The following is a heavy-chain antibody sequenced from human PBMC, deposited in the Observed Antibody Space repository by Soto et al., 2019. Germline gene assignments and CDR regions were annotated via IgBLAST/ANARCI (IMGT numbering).Heavy chain of an antibody. D-gene: IGHD3-16*01. J-gene: IGHJ4*02. CDR3: ARGQTGGGWGYYFDY. CDR2: IIPIFGAA. V-gene: IGHV1-69*13. CDR1: GGTFSSYA. Sequence: SVKVSCKASGGTFSSYAIDWVRQAPGQGLEWMGGIIPIFGAADYAQKFQGRVTITADESTSTAYMELSSLRSEDTAVYYCARGQTGGGWGYYFDYWGQGTLVTVSS.